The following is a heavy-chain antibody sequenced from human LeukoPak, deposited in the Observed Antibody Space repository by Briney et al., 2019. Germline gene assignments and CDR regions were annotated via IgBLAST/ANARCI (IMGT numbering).Heavy chain of an antibody. J-gene: IGHJ5*02. CDR2: IDTDGSTT. CDR1: GVTFSDHW. V-gene: IGHV3-74*01. Sequence: GETLRLSCGASGVTFSDHWMHWVRQAPGKGQVWVSGIDTDGSTTRYADSVKGRFTISRDNAKNTLYLQMNTLRAEDTAVYYCARDRPHNWFDPWGQGTLVTVSS. CDR3: ARDRPHNWFDP.